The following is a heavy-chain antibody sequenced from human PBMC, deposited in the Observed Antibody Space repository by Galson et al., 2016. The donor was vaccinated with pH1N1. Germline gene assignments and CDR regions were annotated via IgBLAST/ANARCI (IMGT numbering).Heavy chain of an antibody. Sequence: QSGAEVKKPGESLKISCKGSGYIFSTFWIGWVRQMPGKGLEWMGIVYPGDSDTRYNPSFKGQVTNSVDKSISTAYLQWSSLKASDSAIYFCARHQSSSDDYFFYNMDVWGQGTTVTVSS. CDR2: VYPGDSDT. CDR1: GYIFSTFW. J-gene: IGHJ6*02. D-gene: IGHD6-6*01. CDR3: ARHQSSSDDYFFYNMDV. V-gene: IGHV5-51*01.